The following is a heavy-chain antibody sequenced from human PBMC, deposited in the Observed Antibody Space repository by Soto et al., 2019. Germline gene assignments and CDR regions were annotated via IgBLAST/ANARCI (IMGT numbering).Heavy chain of an antibody. CDR2: IIPLFGTT. Sequence: QVQLVKSGAEVKKPGSSVKVYCKASGGTFSSYVINWVRQAPGQGLEWMGGIIPLFGTTNYARKFQGRVTITADEFTSTAYMEVSSLRSEDTAVYYCAKDGDWGQGTPVTVSS. V-gene: IGHV1-69*01. J-gene: IGHJ3*01. CDR1: GGTFSSYV. D-gene: IGHD7-27*01. CDR3: AKDGD.